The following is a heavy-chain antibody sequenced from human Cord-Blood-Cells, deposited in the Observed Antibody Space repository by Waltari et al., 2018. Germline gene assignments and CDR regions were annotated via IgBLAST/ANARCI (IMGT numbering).Heavy chain of an antibody. D-gene: IGHD6-6*01. CDR2: INHSGST. V-gene: IGHV4-34*01. CDR3: ARGRGAARHFDY. Sequence: QVQLQQWGAGLLKPSETLSLTCAVYGGSFSGYYWSWIRQPPGKGLEWIGEINHSGSTNYNPSLKSRVTISVDTSKNQFSLKRSSVTAADTAVYYWARGRGAARHFDYWGQGTLVTVSS. CDR1: GGSFSGYY. J-gene: IGHJ4*02.